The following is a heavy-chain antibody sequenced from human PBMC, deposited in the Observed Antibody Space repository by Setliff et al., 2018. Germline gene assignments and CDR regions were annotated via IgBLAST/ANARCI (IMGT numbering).Heavy chain of an antibody. Sequence: PSETLSLTCTVSGGSLSADYYWTWSRQPTGKRLEWIGHIDPSGDTNYSPSLKSRVTISRDTSTNQRSLELTSVTAADTAVYYCARSLSSGSYWNSRPFYSDYWGQGTLVTVSS. CDR3: ARSLSSGSYWNSRPFYSDY. J-gene: IGHJ4*02. CDR1: GGSLSADYY. V-gene: IGHV4-4*08. D-gene: IGHD3-10*01. CDR2: IDPSGDT.